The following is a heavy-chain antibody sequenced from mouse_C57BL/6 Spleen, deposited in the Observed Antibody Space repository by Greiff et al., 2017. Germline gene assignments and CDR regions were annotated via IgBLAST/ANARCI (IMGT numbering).Heavy chain of an antibody. Sequence: DVKLVESGEGLVKPGGSLKLSCAASGFTFSSYAMSWVRQTPEKRLEWVAYISSGGDYIYYADTVKGRFTISRDNARNTLYLQMSSLKSEDTAMYYCTRGGESDYDEGAWFAYWGQGTLITVSA. J-gene: IGHJ3*01. CDR1: GFTFSSYA. CDR3: TRGGESDYDEGAWFAY. V-gene: IGHV5-9-1*02. CDR2: ISSGGDYI. D-gene: IGHD2-4*01.